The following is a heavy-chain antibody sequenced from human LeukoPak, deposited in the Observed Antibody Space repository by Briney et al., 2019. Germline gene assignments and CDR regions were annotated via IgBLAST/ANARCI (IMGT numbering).Heavy chain of an antibody. Sequence: GGSPRLSCAASGFTFDDHGMSWVRQAPGKGLEWVSAISGSGGSTYYADSVKGRFTISRDNSKNTLYLQMNSLRAEDTAVYYCAKGGYYYGSGGFYWGQGTLITVSS. V-gene: IGHV3-23*01. J-gene: IGHJ4*02. CDR1: GFTFDDHG. CDR3: AKGGYYYGSGGFY. CDR2: ISGSGGST. D-gene: IGHD3-10*01.